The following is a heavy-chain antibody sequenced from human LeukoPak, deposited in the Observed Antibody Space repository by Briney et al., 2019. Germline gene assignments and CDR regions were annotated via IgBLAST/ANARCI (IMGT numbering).Heavy chain of an antibody. D-gene: IGHD3-10*01. Sequence: SETLTLTCAVSGGPISSYYWSWIRQPPGKGLEGIGYIYYSGSTNFNPSLKSRVTISVDTSKNQFSLKLSSVTAADTAVYYCARVPLNYYGSGSYYDWYFDLWGRGTLVTVSS. J-gene: IGHJ2*01. CDR2: IYYSGST. CDR3: ARVPLNYYGSGSYYDWYFDL. CDR1: GGPISSYY. V-gene: IGHV4-59*01.